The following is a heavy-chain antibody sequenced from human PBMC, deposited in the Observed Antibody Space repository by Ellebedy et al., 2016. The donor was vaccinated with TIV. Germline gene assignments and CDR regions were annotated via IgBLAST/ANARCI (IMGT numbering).Heavy chain of an antibody. Sequence: GESLKISCKGSGYSFSTYWITWVRQLPGKGLEWMGRTDPSDSYTNYSPSLQGHVTISTDKSISTAYLQWSSLEASDTAIYYCARRDGDSDFDYWGQGTLVTVSS. CDR2: TDPSDSYT. V-gene: IGHV5-10-1*01. CDR1: GYSFSTYW. D-gene: IGHD4-17*01. CDR3: ARRDGDSDFDY. J-gene: IGHJ4*02.